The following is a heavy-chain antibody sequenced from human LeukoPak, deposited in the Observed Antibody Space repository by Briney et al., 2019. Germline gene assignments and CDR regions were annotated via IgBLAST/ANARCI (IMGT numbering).Heavy chain of an antibody. CDR3: AKESPPDNRDPITIFGVVIMFGAFDI. Sequence: PGGSLRLSCAASGFTFSSYGMHWVRQAPGKGLEWVAFIRYDGSNKYYADSVKGRFTISRDNSKNTLYLQMNSLRAEDTAVYYCAKESPPDNRDPITIFGVVIMFGAFDIWGQGTMVTVSS. J-gene: IGHJ3*02. CDR1: GFTFSSYG. D-gene: IGHD3-3*01. V-gene: IGHV3-30*02. CDR2: IRYDGSNK.